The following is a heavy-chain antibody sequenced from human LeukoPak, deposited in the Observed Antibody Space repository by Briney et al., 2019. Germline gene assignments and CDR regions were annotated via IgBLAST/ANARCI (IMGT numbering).Heavy chain of an antibody. D-gene: IGHD2-15*01. CDR3: ARGGSHLVVPDWFDP. V-gene: IGHV4-30-4*08. J-gene: IGHJ5*02. CDR1: GGSISSGDYY. CDR2: IYYSGST. Sequence: PSQTLSLTCTVSGGSISSGDYYWSWIRQPPGKGLEWIGYIYYSGSTYYNPSLKSRVTISVDTSKNQFSLELSSVTAADAAVYYCARGGSHLVVPDWFDPWGQGTLVTVSS.